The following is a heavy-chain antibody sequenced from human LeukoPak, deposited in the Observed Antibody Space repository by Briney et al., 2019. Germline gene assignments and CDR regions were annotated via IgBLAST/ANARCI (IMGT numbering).Heavy chain of an antibody. CDR3: ARDWGVTARPGYMDV. J-gene: IGHJ6*03. D-gene: IGHD6-6*01. V-gene: IGHV4-59*01. Sequence: SETLSLTCTVSGGSISPYYWSWIRQSPGRGLEWIGYIYYSGNTYYNPSLKSRVTISVDTSKNQFSLKLSSVTAADTAVYYCARDWGVTARPGYMDVWGKGTTVTVSS. CDR1: GGSISPYY. CDR2: IYYSGNT.